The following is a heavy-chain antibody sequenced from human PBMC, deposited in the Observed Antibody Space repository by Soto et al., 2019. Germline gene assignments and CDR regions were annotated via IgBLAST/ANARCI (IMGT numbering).Heavy chain of an antibody. CDR1: GFTFSHAW. V-gene: IGHV3-15*01. J-gene: IGHJ5*02. Sequence: EVQLVESGGGLVKPGGSLRLSCAASGFTFSHAWMSWVRQAPGKGLEWVGRIKSKTDGGTTDYAAPVKGRFTISRDDSKNPLCLQRNSLQSEDTAVYYCTTVSSSWYIYWFDPWGQGTLVTVSS. D-gene: IGHD6-13*01. CDR2: IKSKTDGGTT. CDR3: TTVSSSWYIYWFDP.